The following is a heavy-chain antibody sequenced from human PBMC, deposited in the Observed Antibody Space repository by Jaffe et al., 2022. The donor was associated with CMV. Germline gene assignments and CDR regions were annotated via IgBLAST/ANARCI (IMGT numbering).Heavy chain of an antibody. CDR1: GGSFSGYY. D-gene: IGHD6-13*01. CDR2: INHSGST. J-gene: IGHJ5*02. CDR3: ARGLRGGYSSSWLPFDP. Sequence: QVQLQQWGAGLLKPSETLSLTCAVYGGSFSGYYWSWIRQPPGKGLEWIGEINHSGSTNYNPSLKSRVTISVDTSKNQFSLKLSSVTAADTAVYYCARGLRGGYSSSWLPFDPWGQGTLVTVSS. V-gene: IGHV4-34*01.